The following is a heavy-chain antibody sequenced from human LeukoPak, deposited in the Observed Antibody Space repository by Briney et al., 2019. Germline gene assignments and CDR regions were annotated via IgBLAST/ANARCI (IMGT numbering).Heavy chain of an antibody. J-gene: IGHJ4*02. CDR3: ATHYYDSSGYYYSYYFDY. Sequence: PGGSLRLSCAASGFTFSSYEMNWVRQAPGKGLEGVANIKQDGSEKYYVDSVKGRFTISRDNAKNSLYLQMNSLRAEDTAVYYCATHYYDSSGYYYSYYFDYWGQGTLVTVSS. CDR1: GFTFSSYE. V-gene: IGHV3-7*01. CDR2: IKQDGSEK. D-gene: IGHD3-22*01.